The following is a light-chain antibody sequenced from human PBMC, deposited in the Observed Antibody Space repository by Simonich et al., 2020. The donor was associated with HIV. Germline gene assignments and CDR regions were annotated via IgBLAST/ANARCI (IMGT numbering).Light chain of an antibody. CDR3: QQYYSTPQT. J-gene: IGKJ1*01. V-gene: IGKV4-1*01. CDR1: QSILYSSNNKNY. CDR2: WAS. Sequence: DIVMTQSPDSLAVSLGERATINCKSTQSILYSSNNKNYLDWYQQQPGQPPKLLIYWASTRESGVPDRFSGSGSGTDFTLTISSLQAEDVAVYYCQQYYSTPQTFGQGTKVEIK.